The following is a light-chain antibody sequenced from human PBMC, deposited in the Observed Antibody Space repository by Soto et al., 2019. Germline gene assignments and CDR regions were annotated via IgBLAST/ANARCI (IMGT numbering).Light chain of an antibody. CDR2: DAS. Sequence: PRSTGTVCGRRTDSTLNDYLAWYQQKPGQAPRLLIHDASRRATGIPDRFSGSGSGTDFTLTISRLEPDDFAVYCWQQYHQLWTFGQGSKVDIK. V-gene: IGKV3-20*01. CDR1: DSTLNDY. J-gene: IGKJ1*01. CDR3: QQYHQLWT.